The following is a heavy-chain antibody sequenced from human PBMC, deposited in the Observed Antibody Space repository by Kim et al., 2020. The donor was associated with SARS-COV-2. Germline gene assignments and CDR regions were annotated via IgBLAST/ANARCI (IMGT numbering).Heavy chain of an antibody. D-gene: IGHD4-4*01. Sequence: SETLSLTCTVSGGSISSNGCYWSWIRQHPGKGLEWIGYIYYSGSTFYNPSLRSRLTISVDTSKNQFSLKLSSVTAADTAVYYCARERGRTAVPYYYYGMDVWGQGTTVTVSS. CDR3: ARERGRTAVPYYYYGMDV. J-gene: IGHJ6*02. CDR2: IYYSGST. V-gene: IGHV4-31*03. CDR1: GGSISSNGCY.